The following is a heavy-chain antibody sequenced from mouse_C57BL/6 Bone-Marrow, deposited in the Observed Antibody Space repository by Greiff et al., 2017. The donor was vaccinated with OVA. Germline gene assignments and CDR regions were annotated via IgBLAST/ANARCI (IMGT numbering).Heavy chain of an antibody. CDR3: ASPPHYYGSSPFAY. Sequence: QVQLQQSGAELARPGASVKLSCKASGYTFTSYGISWVKQRTGQGLEWIGEIYPRSGNTYYNEKFKGKATLTADKSSSTAYMELRSLTSEDSAVYFCASPPHYYGSSPFAYWGQGTLVTVSA. J-gene: IGHJ3*01. CDR2: IYPRSGNT. D-gene: IGHD1-1*01. V-gene: IGHV1-81*01. CDR1: GYTFTSYG.